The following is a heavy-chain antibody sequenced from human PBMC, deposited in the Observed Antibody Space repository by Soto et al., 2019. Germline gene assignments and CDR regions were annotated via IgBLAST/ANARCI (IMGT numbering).Heavy chain of an antibody. D-gene: IGHD2-2*03. V-gene: IGHV4-39*01. CDR2: IYSSENT. CDR1: GGSGSSNSYS. Sequence: SETLSLTCTVSGGSGSSNSYSWGWIRQSPGKKLEWIGTIYSSENTYYNPSLLSRVTISVDTSKNEFSLRLSSVTAADTAVYYCARFNGYCVSTNCHGYYRMDVRGQGTTVTVSS. CDR3: ARFNGYCVSTNCHGYYRMDV. J-gene: IGHJ6*02.